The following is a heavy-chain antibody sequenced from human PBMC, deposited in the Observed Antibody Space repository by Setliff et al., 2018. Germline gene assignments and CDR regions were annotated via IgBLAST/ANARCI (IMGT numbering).Heavy chain of an antibody. J-gene: IGHJ3*01. CDR1: TFTLGTYS. Sequence: GGSLRLSCAASTFTLGTYSMHWVRQAPGKGLAWVSSISPYSDYIYYADSVKGRFTISRDNAKNSLYLQMNSLGAVDTAVYFCARSPANGGHDAFDVWGQGTMVTVSS. CDR3: ARSPANGGHDAFDV. CDR2: ISPYSDYI. V-gene: IGHV3-21*06. D-gene: IGHD6-25*01.